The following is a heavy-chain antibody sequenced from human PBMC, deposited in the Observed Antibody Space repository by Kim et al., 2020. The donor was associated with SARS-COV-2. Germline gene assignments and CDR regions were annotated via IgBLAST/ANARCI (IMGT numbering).Heavy chain of an antibody. D-gene: IGHD3-10*01. Sequence: GGSLRLSCAASGFTFSGSAMHWVRQASGKGLEWVGRIRSKANSSATAYAASVKGRFTISRDDSKNTAYLQMNSLKTEDTAVYYCIVAFGYYGPVAFDIWGQGTMVTVSS. V-gene: IGHV3-73*01. CDR2: IRSKANSSAT. CDR3: IVAFGYYGPVAFDI. CDR1: GFTFSGSA. J-gene: IGHJ3*02.